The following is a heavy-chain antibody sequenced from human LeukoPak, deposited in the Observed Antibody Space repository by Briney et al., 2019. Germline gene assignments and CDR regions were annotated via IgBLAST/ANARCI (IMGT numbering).Heavy chain of an antibody. CDR2: IYYSGST. Sequence: PSETLSLTCTVSGGSISSYYWSWIRQPPGKGLEWIGYIYYSGSTNYNPSLKSRVTISVDTSKNQFSLKLSSVTAADTAVYYCARGERYYYDSSGYYYTGGRGPSMDVWGKGTTVTVSS. CDR3: ARGERYYYDSSGYYYTGGRGPSMDV. V-gene: IGHV4-59*01. D-gene: IGHD3-22*01. J-gene: IGHJ6*03. CDR1: GGSISSYY.